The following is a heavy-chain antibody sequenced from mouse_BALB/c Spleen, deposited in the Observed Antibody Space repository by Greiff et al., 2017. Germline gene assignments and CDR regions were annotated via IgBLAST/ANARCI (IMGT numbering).Heavy chain of an antibody. D-gene: IGHD2-14*01. V-gene: IGHV6-6*02. Sequence: EVQLVESGGGLVQPGGSMKLSCVASGFTFSNYWMNWVRQSPEKGLEWVAEIRLKSNNYATHYAESVKGRFTISRDDSKSSIYLQMNNLRAEDTGSYYCTTGTGAMDYWGQGTSVTVSS. CDR1: GFTFSNYW. CDR2: IRLKSNNYAT. J-gene: IGHJ4*01. CDR3: TTGTGAMDY.